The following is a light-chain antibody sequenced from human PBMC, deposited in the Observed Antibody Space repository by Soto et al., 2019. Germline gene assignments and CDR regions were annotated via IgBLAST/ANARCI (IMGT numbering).Light chain of an antibody. J-gene: IGKJ1*01. V-gene: IGKV1-5*03. Sequence: DIQMTQSPSTLSASVGGRVIITCRASQSINSWLAWYQQKPGKAPELLISKASNLQSGVPTRFSGSGSGTEFTLTISSLQPDDFATYYCQQYNTYSWTFGQGTKVEIK. CDR2: KAS. CDR1: QSINSW. CDR3: QQYNTYSWT.